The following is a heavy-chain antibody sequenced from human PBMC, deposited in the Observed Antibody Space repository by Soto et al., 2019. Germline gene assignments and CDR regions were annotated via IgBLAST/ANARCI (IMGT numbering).Heavy chain of an antibody. CDR3: ARERGTTGIWYFDL. CDR2: IAISGDT. J-gene: IGHJ2*01. V-gene: IGHV3-13*01. Sequence: EVQLVEAGGGLVQPGGSLRLSCAASGFTFSDYDIHWARQAAGKGLEWVSGIAISGDTNYAGSVTGRFTLSRENARNSVYRQMNSLRAGDTAVYYCARERGTTGIWYFDLWGRGPLVTVSS. CDR1: GFTFSDYD. D-gene: IGHD1-7*01.